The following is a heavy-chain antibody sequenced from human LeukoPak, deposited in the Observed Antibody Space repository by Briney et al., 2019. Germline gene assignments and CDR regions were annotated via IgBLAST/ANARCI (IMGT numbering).Heavy chain of an antibody. D-gene: IGHD6-13*01. V-gene: IGHV1-2*06. J-gene: IGHJ4*02. CDR2: INPYSGDT. CDR3: ARDQGSLTRSWYTGY. CDR1: GYTFTGYH. Sequence: ASVKVSCKASGYTFTGYHIHWVRQAPGQGLEWMGRINPYSGDTNFAQKFQGGVTMTRDTSITTASMDLSSLTPDDTAVYFCARDQGSLTRSWYTGYWGQGTQVTVSS.